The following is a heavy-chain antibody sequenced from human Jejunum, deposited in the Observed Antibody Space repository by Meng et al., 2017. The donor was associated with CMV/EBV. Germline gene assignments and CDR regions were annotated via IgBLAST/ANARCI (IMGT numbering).Heavy chain of an antibody. CDR2: VKSASAGGAA. CDR1: GFTRNGAW. Sequence: CVASGFTRNGAWMNWVSQGPGKGLEWVGRVKSASAGGAADAAAPVKGRFTVSRDDSRKTVHLQMDNLKIEDTAVYYCTTGWDQYFDFWGQGALVTVSS. V-gene: IGHV3-15*07. J-gene: IGHJ4*02. CDR3: TTGWDQYFDF. D-gene: IGHD1-26*01.